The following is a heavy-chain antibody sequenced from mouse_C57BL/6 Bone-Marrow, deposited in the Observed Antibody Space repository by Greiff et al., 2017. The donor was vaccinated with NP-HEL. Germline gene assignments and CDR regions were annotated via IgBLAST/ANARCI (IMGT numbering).Heavy chain of an antibody. V-gene: IGHV1-50*01. Sequence: QVQLQQPGAELVKPGASVKLSCKASGYTFTSYWMQWVKQRPGQGLEWIGEIDPSDSYTNYNQKFKGKATLTVDTSSSTAYMQLSSLTSEDSAVYYCARRDYGGDYAMDYWGQGTSVTVSS. CDR1: GYTFTSYW. D-gene: IGHD1-1*02. CDR2: IDPSDSYT. J-gene: IGHJ4*01. CDR3: ARRDYGGDYAMDY.